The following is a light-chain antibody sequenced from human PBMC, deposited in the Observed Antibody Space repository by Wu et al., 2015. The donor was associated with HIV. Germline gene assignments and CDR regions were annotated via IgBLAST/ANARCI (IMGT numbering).Light chain of an antibody. CDR1: QEITDW. CDR3: QKYNTAPWT. V-gene: IGKV1-5*03. Sequence: QMTQSPSTLSASVGDRVTITCRASQEITDWVAWYQQKPGKAPRLLIYRVSIRETGVPRRFSGSGSGTDFTLTISSLQPEDVATYYCQKYNTAPWTFGQGTKVEMK. J-gene: IGKJ1*01. CDR2: RVS.